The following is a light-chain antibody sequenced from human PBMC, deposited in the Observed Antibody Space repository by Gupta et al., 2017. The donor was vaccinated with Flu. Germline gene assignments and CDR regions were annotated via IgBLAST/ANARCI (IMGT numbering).Light chain of an antibody. CDR1: ELGDKY. J-gene: IGLJ2*01. CDR3: QAWDSTTVV. Sequence: SYALTQPPSVSVSAGQTASISCSGDELGDKYTFWYQQKAGQSPVVVIYQDSKRPSGIPERFSGSNSGNTATLTISGTQAMDEADYYCQAWDSTTVVFGGGTKVTVL. CDR2: QDS. V-gene: IGLV3-1*01.